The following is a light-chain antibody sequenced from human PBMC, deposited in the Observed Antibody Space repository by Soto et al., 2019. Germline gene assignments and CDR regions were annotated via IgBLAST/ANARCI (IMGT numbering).Light chain of an antibody. CDR2: EVT. CDR1: SSDVGCYNY. V-gene: IGLV2-8*01. J-gene: IGLJ2*01. CDR3: SSYAGNNIVL. Sequence: QSALTQPPSASGSPGQSVTISCTGTSSDVGCYNYVSWYQHHPGKAPKLIIYEVTKRPSGVPDRFSGSKSGHTASLTVSGLQAEDEADYYCSSYAGNNIVLFGGGTKLTVL.